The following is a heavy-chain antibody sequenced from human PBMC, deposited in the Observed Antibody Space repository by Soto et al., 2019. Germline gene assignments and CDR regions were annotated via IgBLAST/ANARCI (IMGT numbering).Heavy chain of an antibody. CDR1: GFTFSSYG. CDR2: IWYDGSNK. Sequence: QVQLVESGGGVVQPGRSLSLSCAASGFTFSSYGMHWVRQAPGKGLEWVAVIWYDGSNKYYADSVKGRFTISRDNSKNTLYLQMNRLRAEDTAVYYCARANFYSKSAMGYYYCMDFWGQGTTFTVSS. J-gene: IGHJ6*02. CDR3: ARANFYSKSAMGYYYCMDF. D-gene: IGHD4-4*01. V-gene: IGHV3-33*01.